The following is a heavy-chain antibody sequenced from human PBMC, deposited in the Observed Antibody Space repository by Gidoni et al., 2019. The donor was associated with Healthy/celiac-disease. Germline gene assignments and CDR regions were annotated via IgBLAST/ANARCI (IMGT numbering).Heavy chain of an antibody. CDR2: INHSGST. V-gene: IGHV4-34*01. CDR1: GGSFSGSY. CDR3: ARGATTIFGVVRANNWFDP. J-gene: IGHJ5*02. D-gene: IGHD3-3*01. Sequence: QVQLQQWGAGLLKPSETLSLTCAVYGGSFSGSYWGWFRQPPGKGLEWIGEINHSGSTNYNPSLKSRVTISVDTSKNQFSLKLSSVTAADTAVYYCARGATTIFGVVRANNWFDPWGQGTLVTVSS.